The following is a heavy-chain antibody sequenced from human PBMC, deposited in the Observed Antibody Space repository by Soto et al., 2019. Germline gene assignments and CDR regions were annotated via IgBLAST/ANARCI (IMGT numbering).Heavy chain of an antibody. V-gene: IGHV1-69*12. CDR2: IIPLFRTP. J-gene: IGHJ6*02. D-gene: IGHD4-4*01. CDR3: ARDNDRLQLGGNYYYILDV. CDR1: GGTFSSSA. Sequence: QVQLVQSGAEMKXPGSSVKVSCKTSGGTFSSSAISWLRQAPGQGLEWMGGIIPLFRTPDYAQKFQGRVTIAADESTSTAYMELSSLRSEDTAVYYCARDNDRLQLGGNYYYILDVWGQGTTITVSS.